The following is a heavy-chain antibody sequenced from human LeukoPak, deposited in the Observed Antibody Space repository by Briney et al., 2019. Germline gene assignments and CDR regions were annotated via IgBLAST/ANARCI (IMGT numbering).Heavy chain of an antibody. CDR2: ITTNGRRT. CDR3: VSSRDGFNSPFDY. J-gene: IGHJ4*02. Sequence: GGSLRLSCSASGFTFSSSVMHWVRQAPGKGLEYVSAITTNGRRTYYADSVKGRFTISRDNSKNTLYLQMSSLRVEDTAVYYCVSSRDGFNSPFDYWGQGTLVTVSS. CDR1: GFTFSSSV. D-gene: IGHD5-24*01. V-gene: IGHV3-64D*06.